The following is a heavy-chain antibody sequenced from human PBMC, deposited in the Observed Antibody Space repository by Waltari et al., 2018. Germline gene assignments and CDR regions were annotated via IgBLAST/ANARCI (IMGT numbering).Heavy chain of an antibody. V-gene: IGHV4-39*01. Sequence: QLQLQESGPGLVKPSETLSLTCTVSGGSISSSSYYWGWIRQPPGKGLEWIGSIYYSGSTYHNPSLKSRVTISVDTSKNQFSLKLSSVTAADTAVYYCARDILTGKAYYFDYWGQGTLVTVSS. CDR1: GGSISSSSYY. D-gene: IGHD3-9*01. J-gene: IGHJ4*02. CDR3: ARDILTGKAYYFDY. CDR2: IYYSGST.